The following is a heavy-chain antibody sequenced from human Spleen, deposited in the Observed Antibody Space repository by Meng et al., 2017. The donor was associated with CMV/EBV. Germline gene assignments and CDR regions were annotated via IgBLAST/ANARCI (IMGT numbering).Heavy chain of an antibody. V-gene: IGHV4-39*01. CDR2: VRYSGTA. Sequence: QRTLQESGPGLVKPSETLSLPCTVSGGSLDNSDYFWAWIRQPPGKGLEWIGSVRYSGTAYYNPSLTSRVTISVDTSKNQFSLNLSSLTAADTAVYYCARHVYGDSYGFWGQGTLVTVSS. CDR3: ARHVYGDSYGF. CDR1: GGSLDNSDYF. J-gene: IGHJ4*02. D-gene: IGHD4-17*01.